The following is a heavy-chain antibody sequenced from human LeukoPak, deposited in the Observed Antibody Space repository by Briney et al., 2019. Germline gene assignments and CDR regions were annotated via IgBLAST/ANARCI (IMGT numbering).Heavy chain of an antibody. Sequence: ASVRVSCKASGYTFSSYGISWVRQAPGQGLEWMGWISASNGNTNYAQNLQGRVTMTTDTSTSTAYMELRSLRSDDTAVYYCARTYSSYSSSSEFDYWGQETLVTVSS. J-gene: IGHJ4*02. CDR2: ISASNGNT. CDR3: ARTYSSYSSSSEFDY. CDR1: GYTFSSYG. D-gene: IGHD6-13*01. V-gene: IGHV1-18*01.